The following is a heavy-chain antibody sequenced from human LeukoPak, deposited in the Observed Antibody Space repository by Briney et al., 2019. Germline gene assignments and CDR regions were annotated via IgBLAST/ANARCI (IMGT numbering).Heavy chain of an antibody. D-gene: IGHD3-22*01. J-gene: IGHJ4*02. CDR2: ITADGKTT. V-gene: IGHV3-74*01. Sequence: PGGSLTLSCAASGFTFTNYWMHWVRQVPGKGLVWVSRITADGKTTNYADSVKGRFTISRDNAENTLYLQMNSLRAEDTAVYYCARAKRLLPTGWGQGTLVTVSS. CDR3: ARAKRLLPTG. CDR1: GFTFTNYW.